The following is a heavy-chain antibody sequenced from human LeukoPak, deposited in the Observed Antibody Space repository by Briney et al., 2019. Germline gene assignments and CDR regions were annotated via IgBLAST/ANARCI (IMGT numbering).Heavy chain of an antibody. Sequence: QAGGSLRLSCAASGFTFSSYDMHWVRQAPGKGLEYVSAISSNGGSTYYANSVKGRFTISRDNSKNTLYLQMGSLRAEDMAVYYCARAGRYCSSTSCYYVYWGQGTLVTVSS. CDR2: ISSNGGST. CDR1: GFTFSSYD. J-gene: IGHJ4*02. V-gene: IGHV3-64*01. D-gene: IGHD2-2*01. CDR3: ARAGRYCSSTSCYYVY.